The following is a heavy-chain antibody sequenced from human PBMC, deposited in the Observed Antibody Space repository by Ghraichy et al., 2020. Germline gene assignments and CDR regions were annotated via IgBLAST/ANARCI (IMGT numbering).Heavy chain of an antibody. J-gene: IGHJ4*02. CDR2: IKSSTDGGTT. CDR1: GITFNEAW. Sequence: GALRLSCAVSGITFNEAWMSWVRQAPGKGLEWVGRIKSSTDGGTTEYAAPVKGRFTISRDDSKNMLYLQMNSLKPEDTALYYCTTDSSKPHYYGSSVDGMEVYFFDYWGQGSLVTVSS. CDR3: TTDSSKPHYYGSSVDGMEVYFFDY. V-gene: IGHV3-15*01. D-gene: IGHD3-22*01.